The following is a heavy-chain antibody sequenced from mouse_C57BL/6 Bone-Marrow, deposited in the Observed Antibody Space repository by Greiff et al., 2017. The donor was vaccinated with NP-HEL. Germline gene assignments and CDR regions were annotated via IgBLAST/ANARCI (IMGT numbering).Heavy chain of an antibody. D-gene: IGHD1-1*01. Sequence: EVQLVESGGGLVKPGGSLKLSCAASGFTFSSYTMSWVRQTPEKRLEWVATISGGGGNTYYPDSVKGRFTISRDNAKNTLYLQMSSLRSEDTALYYCARHPYGSRVDYWGQGTTLTVSS. CDR1: GFTFSSYT. CDR2: ISGGGGNT. CDR3: ARHPYGSRVDY. V-gene: IGHV5-9*01. J-gene: IGHJ2*01.